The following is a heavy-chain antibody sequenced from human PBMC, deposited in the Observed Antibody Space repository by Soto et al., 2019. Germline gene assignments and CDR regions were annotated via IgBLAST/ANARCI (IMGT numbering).Heavy chain of an antibody. CDR1: EFTFSDYA. D-gene: IGHD6-19*01. CDR2: VSHDGRNT. CDR3: AKGGRQWLVTSDFNY. V-gene: IGHV3-30*04. Sequence: GRSLRVPSAASEFTFSDYAIHWISQTPGKGLEWVAVVSHDGRNTHYADSVKGRFTISRDSSKNTVSLEMTSLRAEDTAVYYCAKGGRQWLVTSDFNYWGQGALVTVSS. J-gene: IGHJ4*02.